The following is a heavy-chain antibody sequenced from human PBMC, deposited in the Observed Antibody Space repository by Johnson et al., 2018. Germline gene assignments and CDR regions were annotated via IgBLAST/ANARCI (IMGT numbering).Heavy chain of an antibody. J-gene: IGHJ6*02. Sequence: VQLVQSGGGLVQPGRSLRLSCEASGFKSDDYAMYWVRQAPGKGLEWVSGISWNSGLVAYADSVKCRFTISRDNAKNSLYLQMNSLRREDTALYYCAKTMITFGGARYALDVWGQGTTVTVSS. V-gene: IGHV3-9*02. CDR2: ISWNSGLV. D-gene: IGHD3-16*01. CDR1: GFKSDDYA. CDR3: AKTMITFGGARYALDV.